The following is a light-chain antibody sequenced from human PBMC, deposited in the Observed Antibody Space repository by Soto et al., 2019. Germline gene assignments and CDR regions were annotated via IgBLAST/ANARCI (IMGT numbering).Light chain of an antibody. CDR3: QQYKDYTYT. CDR2: DAS. CDR1: QSVSSY. Sequence: EIVLTQSPATLSLSPGERATLSCRASQSVSSYLLWYQQKPGQAPRLLIYDASNRATGIPARFSGSGSETDFTLTITSLQPDDFATYYCQQYKDYTYTFGQGTRVE. J-gene: IGKJ2*01. V-gene: IGKV3-11*01.